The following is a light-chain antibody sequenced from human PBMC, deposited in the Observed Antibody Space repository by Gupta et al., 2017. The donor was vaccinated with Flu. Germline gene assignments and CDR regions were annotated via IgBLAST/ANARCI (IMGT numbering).Light chain of an antibody. V-gene: IGKV3-11*01. CDR2: DAS. CDR3: QQRSNWPPVT. J-gene: IGKJ5*01. CDR1: QSVSSY. Sequence: EIVLTQSPATLSLSPGERATLSCRASQSVSSYLAWYHQKPRQAPRLLIYDASNRATGIPARFSGSGSGTDFTLTISSLEPEDFAVYFYQQRSNWPPVTFGQGTRLEIK.